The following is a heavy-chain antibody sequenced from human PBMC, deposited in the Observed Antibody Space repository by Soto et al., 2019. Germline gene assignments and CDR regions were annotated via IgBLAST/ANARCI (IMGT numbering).Heavy chain of an antibody. J-gene: IGHJ6*03. CDR1: GDSVSSNSAA. D-gene: IGHD1-1*01. V-gene: IGHV6-1*01. CDR2: TYYRSKWYS. CDR3: ARGSWDDVSGHYYMDV. Sequence: SQTLSLTCDISGDSVSSNSAAWNWIRQTPSRGLEWLGRTYYRSKWYSNYAISVKSRVTVNPDTFKNQFSLQLNSVTPEDTAVYYCARGSWDDVSGHYYMDVWGKGTTVTVSS.